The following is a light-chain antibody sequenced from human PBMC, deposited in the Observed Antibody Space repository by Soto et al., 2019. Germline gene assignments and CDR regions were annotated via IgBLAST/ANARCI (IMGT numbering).Light chain of an antibody. J-gene: IGLJ1*01. Sequence: LTQPASVSGSPGQSITISCTGTSSDIGGYNVVSWYQQHPRKAPKLIIYEVTNRPSGISDRFSASKSGNTASLTISGLQAEDEGDYYCSSYTRARTYVFGTGTKVTVL. V-gene: IGLV2-14*01. CDR3: SSYTRARTYV. CDR2: EVT. CDR1: SSDIGGYNV.